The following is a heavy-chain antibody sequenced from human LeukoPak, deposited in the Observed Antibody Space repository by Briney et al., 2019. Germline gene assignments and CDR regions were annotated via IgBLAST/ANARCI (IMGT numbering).Heavy chain of an antibody. CDR3: ARETEGLNILRGLRMYYLYMDV. D-gene: IGHD3-10*01. Sequence: SVKVSCKASGGTFSSYGISWVRQAPGQGLEWMGGIVPILGTTNHAQKFQGRVTITADESTSTAYMELSSLRSEDTAVYYCARETEGLNILRGLRMYYLYMDVWGKGTTVTISS. J-gene: IGHJ6*03. CDR1: GGTFSSYG. CDR2: IVPILGTT. V-gene: IGHV1-69*13.